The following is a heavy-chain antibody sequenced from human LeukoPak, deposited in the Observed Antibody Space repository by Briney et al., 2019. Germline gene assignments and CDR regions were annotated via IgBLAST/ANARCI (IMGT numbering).Heavy chain of an antibody. J-gene: IGHJ4*02. CDR2: ISYDGSNK. D-gene: IGHD2-2*02. Sequence: GGSLRLSFAASGFTFSSYGMHWVRQAPGKGLEWVAVISYDGSNKYYADSVKGRFTISRDNSKNTLYLQMNSLRAEDTAVYYCAKGYCSSTSCYKSYFDYWGQGTLVTVSS. V-gene: IGHV3-30*18. CDR1: GFTFSSYG. CDR3: AKGYCSSTSCYKSYFDY.